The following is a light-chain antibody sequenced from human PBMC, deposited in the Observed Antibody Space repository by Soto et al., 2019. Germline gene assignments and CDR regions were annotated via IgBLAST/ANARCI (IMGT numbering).Light chain of an antibody. CDR1: SSDVVSSNY. Sequence: QSALTQPPSASESPGQSVTIYCTGTSSDVVSSNYVSWYQQHPGKVPKLMVYEISKRPSGVPDRFSGSKSGNTASLTVSGLQAADEADYYCSSYGGRNIVIFGGGTQLAVL. V-gene: IGLV2-8*01. J-gene: IGLJ2*01. CDR2: EIS. CDR3: SSYGGRNIVI.